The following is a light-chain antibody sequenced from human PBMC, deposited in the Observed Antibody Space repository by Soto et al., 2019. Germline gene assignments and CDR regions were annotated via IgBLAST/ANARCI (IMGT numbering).Light chain of an antibody. CDR1: QSLLDSDGYNY. CDR2: LGS. V-gene: IGKV2-28*01. J-gene: IGKJ2*01. CDR3: MQALQTGYT. Sequence: DIVMTQSPISLPVTSGEPASISCRSSQSLLDSDGYNYLDWYLQKPGQSPQLLIYLGSNRATGVPDRFSGSGSGTDFTLKISRVEAEDVGVYYCMQALQTGYTFGQGTKLEIK.